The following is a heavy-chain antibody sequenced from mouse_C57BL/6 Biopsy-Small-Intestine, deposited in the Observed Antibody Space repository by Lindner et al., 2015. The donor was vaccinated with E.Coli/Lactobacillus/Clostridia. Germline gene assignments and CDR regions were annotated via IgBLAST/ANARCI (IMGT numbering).Heavy chain of an antibody. CDR2: IWSGGNT. D-gene: IGHD4-1*01. CDR1: GFSSTSYG. Sequence: VQLQESGPGLVQPSQSLSITCTVSGFSSTSYGVHWVRQSPRKGLEWLGVIWSGGNTDYNAAFMSRLSISKDKSKSQVFLKMNSLQTDDTARYYCARMSWGYWGQGTTLTVSS. CDR3: ARMSWGY. V-gene: IGHV2-4*02. J-gene: IGHJ2*01.